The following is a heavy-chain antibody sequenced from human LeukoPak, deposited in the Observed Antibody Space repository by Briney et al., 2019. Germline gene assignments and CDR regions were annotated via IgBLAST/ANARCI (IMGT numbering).Heavy chain of an antibody. J-gene: IGHJ4*02. CDR2: IKSKTEGETA. CDR3: TTVYCSSTSCAMSGNY. D-gene: IGHD2-2*01. Sequence: GGSLRLSCAASGFTFTNAWTSWVRQAPGKGLEWVGRIKSKTEGETADYAAPVKGRFTISRDDSKNTLYPHMNSLKTEDTAVYYCTTVYCSSTSCAMSGNYWGQGTLVTVSS. CDR1: GFTFTNAW. V-gene: IGHV3-15*01.